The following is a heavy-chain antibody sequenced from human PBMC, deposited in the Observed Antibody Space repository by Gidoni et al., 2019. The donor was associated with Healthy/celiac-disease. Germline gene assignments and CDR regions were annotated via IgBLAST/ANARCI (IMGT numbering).Heavy chain of an antibody. J-gene: IGHJ4*02. V-gene: IGHV3-33*01. D-gene: IGHD5-18*01. CDR1: GFTLRSYG. CDR3: ARVPAGIQLWSDY. CDR2: RWYDGNNR. Sequence: QVQLLASGGGVVQPGRSLRLSCAASGFTLRSYGMHWVRQAPGKGLEWVAVRWYDGNNRYYAGSVKGRVTISRDNSKNTLYLQMNSLRAEDTAVYYCARVPAGIQLWSDYWGQGTLVTVSS.